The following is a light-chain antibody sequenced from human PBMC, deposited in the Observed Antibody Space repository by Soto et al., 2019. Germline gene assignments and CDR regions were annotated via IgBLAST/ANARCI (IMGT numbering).Light chain of an antibody. CDR2: AAS. CDR1: QSISSY. J-gene: IGKJ1*01. CDR3: QQYYSYPWT. V-gene: IGKV1-39*01. Sequence: IQLTQSPSSLSASVGDRVTITCRASQSISSYLNWYQQKPGKAPKLLIYAASSLQSGVPSRFSGSGSGTDFTLTISCLQSEDFATYYCQQYYSYPWTFGQGTKVDIK.